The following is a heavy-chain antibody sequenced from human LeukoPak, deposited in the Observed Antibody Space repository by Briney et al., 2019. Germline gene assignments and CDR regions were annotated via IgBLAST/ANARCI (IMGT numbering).Heavy chain of an antibody. CDR1: GLTFHDYA. CDR2: IVGDSSKT. CDR3: AKFEGATIPGWLNDY. D-gene: IGHD4/OR15-4a*01. J-gene: IGHJ4*02. V-gene: IGHV3-23*01. Sequence: GGSLRLSCAISGLTFHDYAMTWVRLAPGKGLEWVSTIVGDSSKTYYADSVKGRFTISRDNSKNTLYLQMNSLRTEDTAVYFCAKFEGATIPGWLNDYWGQGILVTVSS.